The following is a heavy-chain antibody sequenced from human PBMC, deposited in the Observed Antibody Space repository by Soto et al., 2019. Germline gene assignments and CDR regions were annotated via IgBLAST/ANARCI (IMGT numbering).Heavy chain of an antibody. J-gene: IGHJ4*02. CDR2: ISSSSSYI. Sequence: GGSLRLSCAASGFTFSSYSMNWVRQAPGKGLEWVSSISSSSSYIYYADSVKGRFTISRDNAKNSLYLQMNSLRAEDTAVYYCARDLSITMIATFDYWGRGTLVTVSS. CDR1: GFTFSSYS. CDR3: ARDLSITMIATFDY. V-gene: IGHV3-21*01. D-gene: IGHD3-22*01.